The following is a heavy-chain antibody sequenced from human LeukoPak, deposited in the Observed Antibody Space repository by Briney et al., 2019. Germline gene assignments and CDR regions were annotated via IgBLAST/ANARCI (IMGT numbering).Heavy chain of an antibody. CDR2: IYYCGST. D-gene: IGHD2-2*01. Sequence: SETLSLTCTVSGGSISSGGYYWSWIRQHPGKGLEWIGYIYYCGSTYYNPSLKIRVTISVDTAKNQFSLKLSSVTDADTAVYYCARRYCSTSCYPGSYFDYWGQGTLVTVSS. CDR3: ARRYCSTSCYPGSYFDY. J-gene: IGHJ4*02. CDR1: GGSISSGGYY. V-gene: IGHV4-31*03.